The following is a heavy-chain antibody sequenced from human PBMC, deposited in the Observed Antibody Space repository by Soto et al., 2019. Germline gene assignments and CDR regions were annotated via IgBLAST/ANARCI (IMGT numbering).Heavy chain of an antibody. CDR2: ISAYNGNT. Sequence: QVQLVQSGAEVKKPGASVKVSCKASGYTFTSYGISWVRQAPGQGLEWMGWISAYNGNTNYAQKLQGRVTMTTDTTTSTAYMELRSLSSDDTAVYYCARVVVVPAAMRGYYYYYGMDVWGQGTTVTVSS. V-gene: IGHV1-18*01. J-gene: IGHJ6*02. D-gene: IGHD2-2*01. CDR1: GYTFTSYG. CDR3: ARVVVVPAAMRGYYYYYGMDV.